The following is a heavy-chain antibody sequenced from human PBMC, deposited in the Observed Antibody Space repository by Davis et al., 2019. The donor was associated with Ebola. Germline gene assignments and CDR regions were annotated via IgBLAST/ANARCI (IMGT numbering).Heavy chain of an antibody. CDR3: ARGPLPELRAFYYFEY. J-gene: IGHJ4*02. Sequence: GESLKISCAASGFTVSSNYMSWVRQAPGKGLEWVSVIYNAGSRTYYADSVKGRFTISRDNSKNTLYLQMNSLKAEDTAVYYCARGPLPELRAFYYFEYWGQGAQVTVSS. V-gene: IGHV3-53*01. CDR2: IYNAGSRT. D-gene: IGHD3-10*01. CDR1: GFTVSSNY.